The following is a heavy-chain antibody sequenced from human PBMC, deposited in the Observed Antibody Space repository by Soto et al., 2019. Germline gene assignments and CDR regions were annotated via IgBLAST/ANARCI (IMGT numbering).Heavy chain of an antibody. CDR2: ISGSGGST. Sequence: PVGSLRLSCAASGFTFSSYAMSWVRQAPGKGLEWVSAISGSGGSTYYADSVKGRFTISRDNSKNTLYLQMNSLRAEDTAVYYCAKEVTYYDSSGYPNWFDPWGQGTLVTVSS. D-gene: IGHD3-22*01. CDR3: AKEVTYYDSSGYPNWFDP. J-gene: IGHJ5*02. CDR1: GFTFSSYA. V-gene: IGHV3-23*01.